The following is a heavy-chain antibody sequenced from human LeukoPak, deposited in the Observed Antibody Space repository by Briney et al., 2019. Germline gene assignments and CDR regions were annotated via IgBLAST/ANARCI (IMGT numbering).Heavy chain of an antibody. CDR3: ARAGSSTSWRPSGAFDI. CDR2: INHSGST. Sequence: PSETLSLTCAVYGGSFSGYYWSWIRQPPGKGLEWIGEINHSGSTNYNPSLKSRVTISVDTSKNQFSLKLSSVTAADTAVYYCARAGSSTSWRPSGAFDIWGQGTMVTVSS. D-gene: IGHD2-2*01. J-gene: IGHJ3*02. CDR1: GGSFSGYY. V-gene: IGHV4-34*01.